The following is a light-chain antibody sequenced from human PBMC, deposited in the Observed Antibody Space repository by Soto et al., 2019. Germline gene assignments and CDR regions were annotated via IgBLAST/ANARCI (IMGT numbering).Light chain of an antibody. CDR2: GSS. J-gene: IGKJ1*01. CDR1: QSVSSTY. CDR3: QQYGSSSWT. V-gene: IGKV3-20*01. Sequence: EIVLTQSPGTLSLSPGERATLSCRASQSVSSTYLAWYQQQPGQAPRLLIYGSSNRATGIPDRFSGSGFGTDFTLTISRLEPEDFAVYYCQQYGSSSWTFGQGTKVEMK.